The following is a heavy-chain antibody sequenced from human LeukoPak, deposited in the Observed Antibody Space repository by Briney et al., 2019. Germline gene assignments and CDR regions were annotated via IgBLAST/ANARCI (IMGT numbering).Heavy chain of an antibody. CDR1: GYTLTELS. CDR2: FDPEDGET. V-gene: IGHV1-24*01. D-gene: IGHD3-10*01. CDR3: ATAVGPVQRSGWFGELFVY. J-gene: IGHJ4*02. Sequence: GASVKASCKVSGYTLTELSMHWVRQAPGKGLEWMGGFDPEDGETIYAQKFQGRVTMTEDTSTDTAYMELSSLRSEDTAVYYCATAVGPVQRSGWFGELFVYWGQGTLVTVSS.